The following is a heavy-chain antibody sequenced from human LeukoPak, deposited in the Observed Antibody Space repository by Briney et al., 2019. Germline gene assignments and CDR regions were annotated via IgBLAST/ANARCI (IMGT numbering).Heavy chain of an antibody. Sequence: QPGGSLRLSCRASGFMFSGYEMNWVRQAPGRGLEWVSYISSTGTTIYYADSVKGRFTISRDNTKNSLYLQMNSLRGDDTAVYYCARDKRPNALDIWGQGTMVTVSS. V-gene: IGHV3-48*03. J-gene: IGHJ3*02. CDR3: ARDKRPNALDI. CDR1: GFMFSGYE. CDR2: ISSTGTTI.